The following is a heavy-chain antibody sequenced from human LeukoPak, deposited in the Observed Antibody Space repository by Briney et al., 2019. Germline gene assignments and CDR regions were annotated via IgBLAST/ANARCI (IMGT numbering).Heavy chain of an antibody. CDR2: ISWNSGSI. J-gene: IGHJ3*02. CDR3: AKDMISAVGADAFDI. Sequence: GGSLRLSCAASGFTFSNYYMSWIRQAPGKGLEWVSGISWNSGSIGYADSVKGRFTISRDNAKNSLYLQMNSLRAEDTALYYCAKDMISAVGADAFDIWGQGTMVTVSS. V-gene: IGHV3-9*01. CDR1: GFTFSNYY. D-gene: IGHD3-16*01.